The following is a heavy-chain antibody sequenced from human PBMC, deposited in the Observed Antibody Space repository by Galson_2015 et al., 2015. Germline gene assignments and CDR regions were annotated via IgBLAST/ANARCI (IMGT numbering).Heavy chain of an antibody. CDR1: GFTFTTYA. CDR3: AKEIYSSDWYYVDY. Sequence: SLRLSCAASGFTFTTYAMSWVRQAPGKGLEWVAVISYDGSNKNYADSVKGRFTISRDNSKNMLYLQMDSLRAEDTAAYFCAKEIYSSDWYYVDYWGQGTLVTVSS. V-gene: IGHV3-30*18. J-gene: IGHJ4*02. D-gene: IGHD6-19*01. CDR2: ISYDGSNK.